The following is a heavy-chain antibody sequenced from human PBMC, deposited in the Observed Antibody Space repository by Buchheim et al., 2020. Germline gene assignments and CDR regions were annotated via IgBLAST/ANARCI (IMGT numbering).Heavy chain of an antibody. CDR1: GFTFSSYE. V-gene: IGHV3-48*03. Sequence: EVQLVESGGGLVQPGGSLRLSCAASGFTFSSYEMNWVRQAPGKGLEWVSYISSSGSTIYYADSVKGRFTISRDNSKNSLYLKMNSLRAEDTAVYYCARDGYDYPYYYDGMDVWGQGTT. J-gene: IGHJ6*02. CDR3: ARDGYDYPYYYDGMDV. CDR2: ISSSGSTI. D-gene: IGHD5-12*01.